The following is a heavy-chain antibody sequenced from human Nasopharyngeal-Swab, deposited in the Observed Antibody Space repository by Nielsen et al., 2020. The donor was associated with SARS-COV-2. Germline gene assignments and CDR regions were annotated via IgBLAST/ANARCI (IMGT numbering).Heavy chain of an antibody. CDR3: ARGFTGTYYYYYMDV. J-gene: IGHJ6*03. D-gene: IGHD3-9*01. CDR1: GFTFSSYG. V-gene: IGHV3-NL1*01. CDR2: IYSGGST. Sequence: LKISCTASGFTFSSYGMHWVRQAPGKGLEWVSVIYSGGSTYYADSVKGRFTISRHNSKNTLYLQMNSLRAEDTAVYYCARGFTGTYYYYYMDVWGKGTTVTVSS.